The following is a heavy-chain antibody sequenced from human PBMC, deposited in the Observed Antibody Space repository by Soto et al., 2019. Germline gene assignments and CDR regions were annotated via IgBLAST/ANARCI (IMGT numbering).Heavy chain of an antibody. CDR3: AREAGYCSGGSCTTCTCYFDY. V-gene: IGHV1-69*13. J-gene: IGHJ4*02. Sequence: VASVKVSCKASGGTFSSYAISWLRQSPGQGLEWMGGIIPIFGTANYAQKFQGRVTITADESTSTAYMELSSLRSEDTAVYYCAREAGYCSGGSCTTCTCYFDYWGQGTLVTVSS. D-gene: IGHD2-15*01. CDR2: IIPIFGTA. CDR1: GGTFSSYA.